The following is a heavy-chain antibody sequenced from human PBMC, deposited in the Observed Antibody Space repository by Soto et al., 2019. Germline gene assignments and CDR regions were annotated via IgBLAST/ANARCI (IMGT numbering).Heavy chain of an antibody. CDR1: GFTFGNYG. D-gene: IGHD3-16*01. CDR2: TSYDGNNK. V-gene: IGHV3-30*18. Sequence: LRLSCTGSGFTFGNYGMHWVRQAPGKGLEWVASTSYDGNNKYYADSLKGRFTISRDNSKKMVYLQMTSLGPEDTAVYYCAKGGGGARDFDYWGQGALVTVSS. J-gene: IGHJ4*02. CDR3: AKGGGGARDFDY.